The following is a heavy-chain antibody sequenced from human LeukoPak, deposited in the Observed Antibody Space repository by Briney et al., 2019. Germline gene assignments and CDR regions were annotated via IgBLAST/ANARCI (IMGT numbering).Heavy chain of an antibody. V-gene: IGHV1-69*05. Sequence: SVKVSCKASGGTFSSYAISWVRQAPGQGLEWMGGIIPIFGTANYAQKFQGRVTITTDESTSTAYMELSSLRSEDTAVYYCASPAVDTAMVPFDYWGQGTLVTVSS. CDR3: ASPAVDTAMVPFDY. CDR2: IIPIFGTA. CDR1: GGTFSSYA. D-gene: IGHD5-18*01. J-gene: IGHJ4*02.